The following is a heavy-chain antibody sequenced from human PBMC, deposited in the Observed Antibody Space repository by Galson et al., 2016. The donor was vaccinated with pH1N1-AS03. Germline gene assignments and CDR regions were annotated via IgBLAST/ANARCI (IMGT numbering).Heavy chain of an antibody. V-gene: IGHV1-18*01. J-gene: IGHJ6*04. Sequence: QSGAEVKKPGESLKISCKASGYSFSNYAITWVRQAPGQGLEWMGWISAYNGRTKYLRKSQDRLTMTTGTSTRTAYLQLRSLTSDDTAVYYCARDDSCEYDESDGLSHAALYSAMDVWGKGTTVIVSS. D-gene: IGHD2/OR15-2a*01. CDR1: GYSFSNYA. CDR2: ISAYNGRT. CDR3: ARDDSCEYDESDGLSHAALYSAMDV.